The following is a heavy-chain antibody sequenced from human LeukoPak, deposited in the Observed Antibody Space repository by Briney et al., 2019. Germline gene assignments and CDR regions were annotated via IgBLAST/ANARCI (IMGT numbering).Heavy chain of an antibody. J-gene: IGHJ4*02. CDR1: GGSISSYY. CDR2: IYYSGST. CDR3: ARRSIAALDY. Sequence: SETLSLTCTVSGGSISSYYWSWIRQPPGKGLEWIGYIYYSGSTNYNPSLKSRVTISVDTSKNQFSLNLSSVTAADTAVYYCARRSIAALDYWGQGILVTVSS. D-gene: IGHD6-6*01. V-gene: IGHV4-59*12.